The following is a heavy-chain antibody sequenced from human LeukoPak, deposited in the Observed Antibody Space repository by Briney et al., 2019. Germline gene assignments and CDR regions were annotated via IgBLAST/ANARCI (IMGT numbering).Heavy chain of an antibody. CDR3: ARAGPGAISPAD. Sequence: NPSETLSLTCAVYGGSFSGYYWSWIRQPPGKGLEWIGYIYYSGSTNYNPSLKSRITISVDTSKNQFSLKLSSVTAADTAVYYCARAGPGAISPADWGQGTLVTVSS. V-gene: IGHV4-59*08. CDR2: IYYSGST. J-gene: IGHJ4*02. CDR1: GGSFSGYY. D-gene: IGHD1-26*01.